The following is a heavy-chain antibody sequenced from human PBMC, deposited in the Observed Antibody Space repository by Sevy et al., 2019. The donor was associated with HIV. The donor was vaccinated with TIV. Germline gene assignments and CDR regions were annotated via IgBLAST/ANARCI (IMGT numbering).Heavy chain of an antibody. J-gene: IGHJ6*02. D-gene: IGHD3-22*01. CDR2: VYYSGRA. CDR1: GDSNGGTTDY. V-gene: IGHV4-39*01. Sequence: SETLSLTCTVSGDSNGGTTDYWAWFRQPPGMELEWIGSVYYSGRAHYNWSLKSRVTISIESSKNQFSLKLTSVTSADTAVYYCARPCDSSALRGGYQYAINLWGQGTTVTVSS. CDR3: ARPCDSSALRGGYQYAINL.